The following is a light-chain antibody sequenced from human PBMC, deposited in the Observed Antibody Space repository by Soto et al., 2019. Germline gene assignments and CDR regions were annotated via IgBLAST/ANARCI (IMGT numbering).Light chain of an antibody. J-gene: IGKJ1*01. V-gene: IGKV1-5*01. CDR1: QSISSW. Sequence: DIQMTQSPSTLSASVGDRVTITCRASQSISSWLAWYQQKPGKAPKLLIYDASSLESGVPSRFSGSGSGTEFTLTSSSLQPDEFATYYCQQYNSYSLTFGQGTKVELK. CDR3: QQYNSYSLT. CDR2: DAS.